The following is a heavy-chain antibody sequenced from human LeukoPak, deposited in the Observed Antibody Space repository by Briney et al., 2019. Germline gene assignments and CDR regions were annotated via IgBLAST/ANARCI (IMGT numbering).Heavy chain of an antibody. CDR2: ISYDGSNK. D-gene: IGHD6-19*01. V-gene: IGHV3-30*18. Sequence: GGALRLSCAGSGFTFSSYGMHWVRQAPGKGLEWVAVISYDGSNKYYADSVKGRFTISRDNSKNTLYLQMNSLRAEDTAVYYCAKGELSSGYFDYWGQGTLVTVSS. CDR1: GFTFSSYG. J-gene: IGHJ4*02. CDR3: AKGELSSGYFDY.